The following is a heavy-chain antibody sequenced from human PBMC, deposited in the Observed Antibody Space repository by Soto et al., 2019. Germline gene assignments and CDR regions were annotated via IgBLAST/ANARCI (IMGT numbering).Heavy chain of an antibody. J-gene: IGHJ6*02. CDR1: GGTFSSYA. CDR3: ATRRAAMDTGHDYGMDV. D-gene: IGHD2-2*01. V-gene: IGHV1-69*01. CDR2: IIPIFGTA. Sequence: QVQLVQSGAEVKKPGSSVKVSCKASGGTFSSYAISWVRQSPGQGLEWMGGIIPIFGTANYAQKFQGRVTITADESTSTAYMELSSLRSEDTAVYYCATRRAAMDTGHDYGMDVWGQGTTVTVSS.